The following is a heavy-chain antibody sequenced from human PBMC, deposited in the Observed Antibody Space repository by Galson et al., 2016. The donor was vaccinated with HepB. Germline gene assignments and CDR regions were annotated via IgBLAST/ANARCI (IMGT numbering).Heavy chain of an antibody. J-gene: IGHJ3*01. V-gene: IGHV3-30*03. Sequence: SLRLSCAASGRNDIQWVRRAPGKGLEWVALISSDENNKFYVDSVKGRFTISRDNSQSTLFLQMNSLTLEDTAVYYCARPTPYYYDSSGYSDAFMFGAKGQWSPSLQ. CDR2: ISSDENNK. D-gene: IGHD3-22*01. CDR1: GRND. CDR3: ARPTPYYYDSSGYSDAFM.